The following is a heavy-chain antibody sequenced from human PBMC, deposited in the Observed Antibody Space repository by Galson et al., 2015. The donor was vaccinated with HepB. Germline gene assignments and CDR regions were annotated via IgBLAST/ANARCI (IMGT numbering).Heavy chain of an antibody. Sequence: SETLSLTCTVSGGSISSSSYYWGWIRQPPGKGLEWIGSIYYSGRSYYNASLKTRFTISVDTSKNQFSMKLISVTAADTAVHYCARPGLSSSQIPIQEGAFDIWGQGAMVTVSS. V-gene: IGHV4-39*01. J-gene: IGHJ3*02. CDR1: GGSISSSSYY. CDR3: ARPGLSSSQIPIQEGAFDI. CDR2: IYYSGRS. D-gene: IGHD2/OR15-2a*01.